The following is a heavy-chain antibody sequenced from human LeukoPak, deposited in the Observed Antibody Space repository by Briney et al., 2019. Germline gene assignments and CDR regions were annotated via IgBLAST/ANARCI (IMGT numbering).Heavy chain of an antibody. Sequence: GGSLRLSCAASGFTFSIYGMHWVRQAPGKGLEWVADIWYDGSNKYYADSVKGRFTISRDNSKNTLYLQMNSLRAEDTAVYYCARVDYYGSGSYQNYFDYWGQETLVTVSS. D-gene: IGHD3-10*01. V-gene: IGHV3-33*01. CDR1: GFTFSIYG. CDR3: ARVDYYGSGSYQNYFDY. CDR2: IWYDGSNK. J-gene: IGHJ4*02.